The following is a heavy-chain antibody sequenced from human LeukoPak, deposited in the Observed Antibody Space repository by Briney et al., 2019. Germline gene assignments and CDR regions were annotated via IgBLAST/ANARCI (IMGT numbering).Heavy chain of an antibody. Sequence: GGSLRLSCAASGFTFSSYEMNWVRPAPGKGLEWVSYISSSGSTIYYADSVKGRFTISRDNSKNTLYLQMNSLRAEDTAVYYCAKVLALYGDYDYWGQGTLVTVSS. CDR1: GFTFSSYE. CDR3: AKVLALYGDYDY. J-gene: IGHJ4*02. V-gene: IGHV3-48*03. CDR2: ISSSGSTI. D-gene: IGHD4-17*01.